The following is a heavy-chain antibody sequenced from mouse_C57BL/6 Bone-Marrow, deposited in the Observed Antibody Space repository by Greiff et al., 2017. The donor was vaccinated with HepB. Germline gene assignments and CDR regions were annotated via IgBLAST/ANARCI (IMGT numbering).Heavy chain of an antibody. CDR3: ARDNDGYYGGYYFDY. V-gene: IGHV3-6*01. CDR1: GYSITSGYY. Sequence: EVKLMESGPGLVKPSQSLSLTCSVTGYSITSGYYWNWIRQFPGNKLEWMGYISYDGSNNYNPSLKNRISITRDTSKNQFFLKLNSVTTEDTATYYCARDNDGYYGGYYFDYWGQGTTLTVSS. D-gene: IGHD2-3*01. CDR2: ISYDGSN. J-gene: IGHJ2*01.